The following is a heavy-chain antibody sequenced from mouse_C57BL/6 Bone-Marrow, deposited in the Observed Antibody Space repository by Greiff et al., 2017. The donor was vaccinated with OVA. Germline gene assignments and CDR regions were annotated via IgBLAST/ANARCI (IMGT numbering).Heavy chain of an antibody. CDR3: TREYYGSSYCFDD. CDR1: GYTFTSYW. V-gene: IGHV1-5*01. D-gene: IGHD1-1*01. J-gene: IGHJ2*01. Sequence: VQLQQSGTVLARPGASVKMSCKTSGYTFTSYWMHWVKQRPGQGLEWIGAIYPGNSDTSYNQKFKGKAKLTAVTSASTAYMELSSLTNEDSAVYYCTREYYGSSYCFDDWGQGTTLTVSS. CDR2: IYPGNSDT.